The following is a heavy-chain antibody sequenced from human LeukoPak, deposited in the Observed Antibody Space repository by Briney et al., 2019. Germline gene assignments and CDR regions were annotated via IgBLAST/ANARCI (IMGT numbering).Heavy chain of an antibody. J-gene: IGHJ3*02. CDR2: MYYSGIT. Sequence: SETLSLTCTVSGGSICSYYWSWIRQPPGKGLKWIGYMYYSGITNYNPSLKSRVTISVDTSKNQFSLQLSSVTAADTAVYYCAREGLLCGGDCYRDAFDIWGQGTMVTVSS. V-gene: IGHV4-59*01. D-gene: IGHD2-21*02. CDR3: AREGLLCGGDCYRDAFDI. CDR1: GGSICSYY.